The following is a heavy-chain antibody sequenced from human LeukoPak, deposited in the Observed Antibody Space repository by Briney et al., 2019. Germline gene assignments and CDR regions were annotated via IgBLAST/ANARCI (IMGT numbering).Heavy chain of an antibody. D-gene: IGHD4-17*01. J-gene: IGHJ4*02. CDR2: ISGSGSST. Sequence: PGGSLRLSCAASGFIFSSYAMTWVRQAPGKGLEWVSGISGSGSSTYYADSVKGRFSISRGNSKNTLYLQMNSLRAEDTAVYYCARQRGTTVTTPDYWGRGTLVTVSS. CDR3: ARQRGTTVTTPDY. CDR1: GFIFSSYA. V-gene: IGHV3-23*01.